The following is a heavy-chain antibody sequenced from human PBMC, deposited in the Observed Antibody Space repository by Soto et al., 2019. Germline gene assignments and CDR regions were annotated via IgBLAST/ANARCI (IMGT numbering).Heavy chain of an antibody. CDR1: GFTFKTYE. D-gene: IGHD3-3*01. J-gene: IGHJ6*02. Sequence: PGGSLRLSCAASGFTFKTYEMSWVHQAPGKGLEWISYITSTGYTRVYADSVKGRLTISRDNANNSLYLQMNSLRVEDTAVYYCARVLERGGYGMDAWGQGTTVTVSS. CDR2: ITSTGYTR. V-gene: IGHV3-48*03. CDR3: ARVLERGGYGMDA.